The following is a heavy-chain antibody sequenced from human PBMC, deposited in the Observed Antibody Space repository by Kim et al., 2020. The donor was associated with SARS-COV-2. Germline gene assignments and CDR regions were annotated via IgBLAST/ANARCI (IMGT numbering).Heavy chain of an antibody. CDR2: IYHSGST. J-gene: IGHJ3*02. V-gene: IGHV4-4*02. CDR1: GGSISSSNW. D-gene: IGHD1-7*01. Sequence: SETLSLTCAVSGGSISSSNWWSWVRQPPGKGLEWIGEIYHSGSTNYNPSLKSRVTISVDKSKNQFSLKLSSVTAADTAVYYCARDPSPYNWNYYAFDIWGQGTMVTVSS. CDR3: ARDPSPYNWNYYAFDI.